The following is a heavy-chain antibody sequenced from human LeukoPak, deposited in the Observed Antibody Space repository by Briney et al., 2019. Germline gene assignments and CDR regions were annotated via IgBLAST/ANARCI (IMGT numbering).Heavy chain of an antibody. V-gene: IGHV1-46*01. J-gene: IGHJ6*02. Sequence: GASVKVSCKASGYTFTSYYMHWVRQAPGQGLEWMGMINPSGGSTSYAQKFQGRVTMTRDTSTSTVYMELSSLTSEDTAVYYCARDIGESSSSVGGRYYHGMDVWGQGTTVTVPS. CDR3: ARDIGESSSSVGGRYYHGMDV. CDR1: GYTFTSYY. CDR2: INPSGGST. D-gene: IGHD6-6*01.